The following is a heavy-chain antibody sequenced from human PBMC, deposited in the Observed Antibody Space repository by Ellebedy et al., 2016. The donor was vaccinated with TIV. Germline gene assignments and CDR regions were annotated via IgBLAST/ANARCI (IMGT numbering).Heavy chain of an antibody. CDR2: INPSSGST. V-gene: IGHV1-46*01. CDR1: GYTFRYFY. D-gene: IGHD5-12*01. Sequence: ASVKVSCXASGYTFRYFYMHWVRQAPGQGLEWVGVINPSSGSTSYAQKFQGRLTMTRDTSTSTLYMQLTNLRSEDTAVYYCARDIKGYSYRDLWGQGTLVTVSS. J-gene: IGHJ4*02. CDR3: ARDIKGYSYRDL.